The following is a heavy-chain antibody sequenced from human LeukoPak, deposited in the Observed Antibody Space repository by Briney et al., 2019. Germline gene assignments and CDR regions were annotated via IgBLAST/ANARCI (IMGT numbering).Heavy chain of an antibody. J-gene: IGHJ6*02. CDR2: IYPGDSDT. Sequence: GGSLRLSCKGSGYSFTSYWIAWVRQMPGKGLEWMGIIYPGDSDTRYSPSFQGLLTISADKSISTAYLQWSSLKASDTATYYCARRKDGVDVWGQGTTVTVSS. V-gene: IGHV5-51*01. CDR3: ARRKDGVDV. CDR1: GYSFTSYW.